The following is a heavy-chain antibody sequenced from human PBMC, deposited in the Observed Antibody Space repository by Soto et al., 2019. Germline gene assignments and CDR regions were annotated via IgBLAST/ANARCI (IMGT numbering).Heavy chain of an antibody. CDR2: IIPIFGTA. CDR3: ASTSVYSSSWFFIRWFDP. J-gene: IGHJ5*02. CDR1: GGTFSSYA. D-gene: IGHD6-13*01. Sequence: QVQLVQSGAEVKKPGSSVKVSCKASGGTFSSYAISWVRQAPGQGLEWMGGIIPIFGTANYAQKFQGRVTITADESTSTAYMELSSLRSEDTAVYYCASTSVYSSSWFFIRWFDPWGQGTLVTVSS. V-gene: IGHV1-69*01.